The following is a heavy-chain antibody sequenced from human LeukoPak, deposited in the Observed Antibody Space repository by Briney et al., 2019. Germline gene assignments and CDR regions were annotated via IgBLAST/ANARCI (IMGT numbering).Heavy chain of an antibody. J-gene: IGHJ5*02. V-gene: IGHV3-43*02. CDR3: PKVPAPRDGHGARFDP. Sequence: GGSLRLSCAASGCTFDDYAMHWVRQAPGKGLEWVSVISGDGGNTYYAASVKRRFIISRENSNHSVHLQMYSLGAGDTALYYCPKVPAPRDGHGARFDPWGQGTLATVSS. D-gene: IGHD4-17*01. CDR2: ISGDGGNT. CDR1: GCTFDDYA.